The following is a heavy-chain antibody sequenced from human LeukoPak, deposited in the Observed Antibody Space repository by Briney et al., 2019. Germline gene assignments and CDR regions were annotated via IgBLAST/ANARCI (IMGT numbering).Heavy chain of an antibody. J-gene: IGHJ6*03. CDR3: ARVFYGSGSLHYYYYYMDV. Sequence: GGSLRLSCAASGFTFSTYGMHWIRQSPGKGLEWVAFVPNDGSDKYYAEFVKGRFTISRDNSKNTLYLQMNSLRAEDTAVYFCARVFYGSGSLHYYYYYMDVWGKGTTVTISS. V-gene: IGHV3-30*12. CDR2: VPNDGSDK. CDR1: GFTFSTYG. D-gene: IGHD3-10*01.